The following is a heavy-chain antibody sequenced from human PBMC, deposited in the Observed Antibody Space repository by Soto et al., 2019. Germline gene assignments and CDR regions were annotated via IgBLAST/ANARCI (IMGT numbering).Heavy chain of an antibody. CDR3: ARGGSSGWFSYYYGMDV. V-gene: IGHV4-61*08. J-gene: IGHJ6*02. Sequence: PSETLSLTCTVSGGSISSGDYYWSWILQPPGKGLEWIGYIYYSGSTNYNPSLKSRVTISVDTSKNQFSLKLSSVTAADTAVYYCARGGSSGWFSYYYGMDVWGQGTTVTVSS. CDR1: GGSISSGDYY. CDR2: IYYSGST. D-gene: IGHD6-19*01.